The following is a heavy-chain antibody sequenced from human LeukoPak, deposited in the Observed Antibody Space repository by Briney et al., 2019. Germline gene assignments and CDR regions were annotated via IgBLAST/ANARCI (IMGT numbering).Heavy chain of an antibody. CDR3: ARVPTGSYYSGDD. CDR1: GYSFSSYW. Sequence: GESLKISCKGSGYSFSSYWIGWVRQMPGKGPEWMGIIYPGDSDTRYSPSLQAQVTISADKSISTAYLQWSSLKASDTAMYYCARVPTGSYYSGDDWGQGTLVTVSS. J-gene: IGHJ4*02. D-gene: IGHD1-26*01. CDR2: IYPGDSDT. V-gene: IGHV5-51*01.